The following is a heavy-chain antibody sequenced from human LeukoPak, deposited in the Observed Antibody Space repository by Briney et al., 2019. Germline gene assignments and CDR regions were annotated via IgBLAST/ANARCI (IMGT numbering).Heavy chain of an antibody. CDR2: IYYSGST. Sequence: SETLSLTCTVSGGSISSYYWSWIRQPPGKGLEWIGYIYYSGSTNYNPSLKSRVTMSVDTSKNQFSLKLSSVTAADTAVYYCVRGGTYYDFWSGHDAFDIWGQGTMVTVSS. CDR3: VRGGTYYDFWSGHDAFDI. J-gene: IGHJ3*02. V-gene: IGHV4-59*12. D-gene: IGHD3-3*01. CDR1: GGSISSYY.